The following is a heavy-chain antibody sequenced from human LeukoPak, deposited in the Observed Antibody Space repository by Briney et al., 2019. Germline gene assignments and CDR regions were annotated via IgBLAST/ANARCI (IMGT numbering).Heavy chain of an antibody. CDR3: ARVLAWNYGYDAFDI. CDR1: GYTFTSYA. V-gene: IGHV1-69*13. CDR2: IIPIFGTA. D-gene: IGHD1-7*01. J-gene: IGHJ3*02. Sequence: SVKVSCKASGYTFTSYAISWVRQAPGQGLKWMGGIIPIFGTANYAQKFQGRVTITADESTSTAYMELSSLRSEDTAVYYCARVLAWNYGYDAFDIWGQGTMVTVSS.